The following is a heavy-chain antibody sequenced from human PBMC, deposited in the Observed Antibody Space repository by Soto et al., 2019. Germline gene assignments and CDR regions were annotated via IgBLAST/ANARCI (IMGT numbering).Heavy chain of an antibody. CDR1: GGSVSSSNC. CDR2: IYHSGST. D-gene: IGHD3-3*02. V-gene: IGHV4-4*02. Sequence: QVQLQESGPGLVKPSGTLSLTCAVSGGSVSSSNCWSWVRQPPGKGLEWIGDIYHSGSTNYNPSLKSRVTLSVDKSNNQFSLKLSSVTAADTAVYYCARAISPYWYFDLWGRGTLVTVSS. J-gene: IGHJ2*01. CDR3: ARAISPYWYFDL.